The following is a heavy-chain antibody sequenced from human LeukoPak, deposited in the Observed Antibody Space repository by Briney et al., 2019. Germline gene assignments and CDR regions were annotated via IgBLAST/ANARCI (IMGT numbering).Heavy chain of an antibody. D-gene: IGHD6-19*01. Sequence: GGSLRLSCAASGFTFSGYWMSWVRQAPGKGLEWVANIKQDGSEKYCVDSVKGRFTISRDNAKNSLYLQMNGLRAEDTAVYYCARDGARYSSGWYRPYSFDYWGLGTLVTVSS. CDR2: IKQDGSEK. CDR1: GFTFSGYW. J-gene: IGHJ4*02. V-gene: IGHV3-7*01. CDR3: ARDGARYSSGWYRPYSFDY.